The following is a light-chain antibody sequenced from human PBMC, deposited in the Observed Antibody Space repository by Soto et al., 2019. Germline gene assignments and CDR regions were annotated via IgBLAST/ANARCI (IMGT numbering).Light chain of an antibody. J-gene: IGKJ2*01. CDR2: GAS. Sequence: EIVMTQSPVTLSVSPGERATLSCRASQSVSSNLAWFQQKPGQAPRLLIYGASTRATGIPARFSGSGSGTEFTLTITSRQSEDSAVYYCHHYANLPRTFGQGTKLEI. V-gene: IGKV3-15*01. CDR3: HHYANLPRT. CDR1: QSVSSN.